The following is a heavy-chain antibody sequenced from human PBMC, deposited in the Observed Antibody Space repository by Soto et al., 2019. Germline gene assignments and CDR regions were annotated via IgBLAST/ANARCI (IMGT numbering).Heavy chain of an antibody. CDR3: ARGPLTYYYESSGRFDY. J-gene: IGHJ4*02. V-gene: IGHV1-69*02. D-gene: IGHD3-22*01. Sequence: QVQLVQSGAEVKKPGSSVKVSCKASGGTFSSYTISWVRQAPGQGLEWMGRIIPILGIANYAQKFQGRVTITADKSTSTAYMELSRLRSEDTAVYYCARGPLTYYYESSGRFDYWGQGTLVTVSS. CDR2: IIPILGIA. CDR1: GGTFSSYT.